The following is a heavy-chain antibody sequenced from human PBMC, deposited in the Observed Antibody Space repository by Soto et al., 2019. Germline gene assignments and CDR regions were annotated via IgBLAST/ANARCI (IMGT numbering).Heavy chain of an antibody. CDR1: CCSISSGVYY. CDR3: ARRVDP. CDR2: IFYSGTT. V-gene: IGHV4-31*03. J-gene: IGHJ5*02. Sequence: QVQLQESGPGLVKPSQTLSLTCTVSCCSISSGVYYWSWIRQHPGKGLAWIGYIFYSGTTYYNPSIKSRVTISVDTSKNQFSLKLSSVTAADTAVYDCARRVDPWGQGTLVTVSS.